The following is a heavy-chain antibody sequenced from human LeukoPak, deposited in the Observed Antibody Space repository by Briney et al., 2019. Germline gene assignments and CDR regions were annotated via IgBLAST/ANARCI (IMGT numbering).Heavy chain of an antibody. V-gene: IGHV1-18*04. D-gene: IGHD3-10*01. CDR3: ARQVASSSTYFSSGSYYSRIDY. CDR1: GYTFTSYG. J-gene: IGHJ4*02. Sequence: ASLKVSCKASGYTFTSYGISWVRQAPGQGLEWMGWISAYNGNTNYAQKLQGRVTMTTDTSTSTAYMELRSLRSDDTAVYYCARQVASSSTYFSSGSYYSRIDYWGQGTLVTVSS. CDR2: ISAYNGNT.